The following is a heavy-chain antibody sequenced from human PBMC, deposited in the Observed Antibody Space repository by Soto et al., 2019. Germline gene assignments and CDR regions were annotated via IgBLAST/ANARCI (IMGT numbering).Heavy chain of an antibody. D-gene: IGHD1-26*01. J-gene: IGHJ3*02. V-gene: IGHV1-69*02. CDR1: GGTFSSYT. CDR3: AKSVVGAIGAFDI. CDR2: IIPILGIA. Sequence: QVQLVQSGAEVKKPGSSVKVSCKASGGTFSSYTISWVRQAPGQGLEWMGRIIPILGIANYAQKFQGRVTITADKSTSTAYMELSSLRSEDTAVYYCAKSVVGAIGAFDIWGQGTMVTVSS.